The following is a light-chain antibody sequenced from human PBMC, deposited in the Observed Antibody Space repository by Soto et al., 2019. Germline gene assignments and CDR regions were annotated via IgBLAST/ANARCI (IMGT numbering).Light chain of an antibody. J-gene: IGLJ3*02. CDR1: SGSIASNY. CDR3: QSYDSDNQV. Sequence: NFMLTQPHSVSESPGKTVTISCTRSSGSIASNYVQWYQQRPGSSPTTVIYGDNQRPSGVPDRFSGSIDSSSNSASLTISGLKTEDEADYYCQSYDSDNQVFGGGTKLTVL. V-gene: IGLV6-57*01. CDR2: GDN.